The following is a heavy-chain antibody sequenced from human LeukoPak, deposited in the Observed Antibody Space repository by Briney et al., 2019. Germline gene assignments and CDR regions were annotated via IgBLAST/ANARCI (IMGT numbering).Heavy chain of an antibody. CDR3: AKDPEYYYDSSGYSFDY. CDR1: GFTFSSYA. CDR2: ISYDGSNK. J-gene: IGHJ4*02. Sequence: GGSLRLSCAASGFTFSSYAMSWVRQAPGKGLEWVAVISYDGSNKYYADSVKGRFTISRDNSKNTLYLQMNSLRAEDTAVYYCAKDPEYYYDSSGYSFDYWGQGTLVTVSS. V-gene: IGHV3-30*18. D-gene: IGHD3-22*01.